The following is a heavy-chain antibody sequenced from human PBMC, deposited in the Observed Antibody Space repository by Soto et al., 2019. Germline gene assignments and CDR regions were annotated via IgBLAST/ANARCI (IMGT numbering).Heavy chain of an antibody. CDR3: VRRHGLTVDAYY. D-gene: IGHD2-21*02. J-gene: IGHJ4*02. CDR1: GRIFSSYW. V-gene: IGHV3-74*01. CDR2: INSDGSST. Sequence: GGSLRLSCAASGRIFSSYWMHWVRQAPGKGLVWVSRINSDGSSTSYVDSVKGRFTISRDNAKNTLYLQMNSLRAEDTAVYYCVRRHGLTVDAYYWGQGTLVTVSS.